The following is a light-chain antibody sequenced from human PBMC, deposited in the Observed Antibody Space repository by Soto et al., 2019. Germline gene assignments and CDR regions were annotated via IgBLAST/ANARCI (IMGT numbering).Light chain of an antibody. CDR2: AAS. Sequence: EIVLTQSPGTLSLSPGEGATLSCRASQRISSNYLAWYQQKPGQAPRLLIYAASSGAPGIPDRFSGSGSGTDFTLTISSLEPEDFAVYYCQQYGTSPWTFGQGTKVDIK. V-gene: IGKV3-20*01. J-gene: IGKJ1*01. CDR3: QQYGTSPWT. CDR1: QRISSNY.